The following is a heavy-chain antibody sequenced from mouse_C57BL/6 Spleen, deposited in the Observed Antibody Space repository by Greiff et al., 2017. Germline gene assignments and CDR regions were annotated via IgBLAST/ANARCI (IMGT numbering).Heavy chain of an antibody. CDR3: TDYDYPYAMDY. Sequence: EVMLVESGGGLVQPGGSMKLSCVASGFTFSNYWMNWVRQSPEKGLEWVAQIRLKSDNYATHYAESVKERFTISRDDSKSSVYLQMNNLRAEDTGIYYCTDYDYPYAMDYWGQGTSVTVSS. D-gene: IGHD2-4*01. CDR1: GFTFSNYW. J-gene: IGHJ4*01. CDR2: IRLKSDNYAT. V-gene: IGHV6-3*01.